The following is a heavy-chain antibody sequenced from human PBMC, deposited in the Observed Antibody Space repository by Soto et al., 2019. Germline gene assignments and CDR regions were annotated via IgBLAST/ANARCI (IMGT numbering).Heavy chain of an antibody. V-gene: IGHV1-3*01. Sequence: ASVKVSCKASGYTFTSYAMHWVRQAPGQRLEWMGWINAGNCNTKYSQKFQGRVTITRDTSASTAYMELSSLRSEDTAVYYCASSEYSNYDGCDPWGQGTLVTVS. D-gene: IGHD4-4*01. CDR1: GYTFTSYA. CDR2: INAGNCNT. CDR3: ASSEYSNYDGCDP. J-gene: IGHJ5*02.